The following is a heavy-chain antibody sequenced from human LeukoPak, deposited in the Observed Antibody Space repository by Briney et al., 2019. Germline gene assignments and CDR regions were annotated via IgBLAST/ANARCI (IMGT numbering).Heavy chain of an antibody. CDR3: ARDPNGDYIGAFDM. CDR2: IRGSGGGT. D-gene: IGHD4-17*01. V-gene: IGHV3-23*01. Sequence: GGSLRLSCAASGFIFSNYALMWLRQCPGKGLEWVSAIRGSGGGTFCADSVKGRFTISRDNSKNTLYLQMNGLRAEDTAVYYCARDPNGDYIGAFDMWGRGTLVTVSS. J-gene: IGHJ3*02. CDR1: GFIFSNYA.